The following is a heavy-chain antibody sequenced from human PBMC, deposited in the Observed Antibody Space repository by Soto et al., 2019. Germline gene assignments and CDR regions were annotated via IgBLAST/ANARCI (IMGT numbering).Heavy chain of an antibody. CDR1: RDSITSYA. D-gene: IGHD2-15*01. Sequence: SVKVPCTASRDSITSYAISWLRQAPRQRHEWMGRIIPILGIANYAQKFQGRVTITADKSTSTAYMELSSLRSEDTAVYYCARAALGVVVVAATGFDDAFDIWGQGTMVTVSS. CDR2: IIPILGIA. J-gene: IGHJ3*02. CDR3: ARAALGVVVVAATGFDDAFDI. V-gene: IGHV1-69*04.